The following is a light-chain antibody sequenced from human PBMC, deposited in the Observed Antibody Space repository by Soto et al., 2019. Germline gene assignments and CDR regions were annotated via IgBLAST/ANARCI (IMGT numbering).Light chain of an antibody. J-gene: IGKJ5*01. V-gene: IGKV1-33*01. CDR3: QHYDHLPIT. CDR1: QSISSY. Sequence: DIQMTQSPCSLSASVGDRVTITCRASQSISSYLNWYQQKPGKAPKLLIYAASSLETGVPSRFSGSGSGTDFTFTISSLQPEDIATYYCQHYDHLPITFGQGTRLEI. CDR2: AAS.